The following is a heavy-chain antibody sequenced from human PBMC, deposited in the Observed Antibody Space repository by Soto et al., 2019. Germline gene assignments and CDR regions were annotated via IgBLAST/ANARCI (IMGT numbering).Heavy chain of an antibody. Sequence: QVQLVQSGAEVKKPGSSVKVSCKASGGTFSSYAISWVRQAPGQGLEWMGGFIPIFGTANYAQKFQGRVTITADESTSTAYMELSSLRSEDTAVYYCALKYYYDSSGYYYVGHAFDLWGQGTMVTVSS. CDR1: GGTFSSYA. CDR2: FIPIFGTA. V-gene: IGHV1-69*01. CDR3: ALKYYYDSSGYYYVGHAFDL. J-gene: IGHJ3*01. D-gene: IGHD3-22*01.